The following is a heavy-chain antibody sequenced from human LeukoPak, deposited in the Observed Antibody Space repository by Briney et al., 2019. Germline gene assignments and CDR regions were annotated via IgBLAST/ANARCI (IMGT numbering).Heavy chain of an antibody. CDR1: GFTFDDYA. CDR3: VNSGFDP. V-gene: IGHV3-9*01. Sequence: GRSLRLSCAASGFTFDDYAMHWVRQAPGKGLEWVSGISWNSGSIGYADSVKGRFTISRDNFKNTLYLQMNSLRVEDTALYYCVNSGFDPWGQGTLVTVSS. D-gene: IGHD3-10*01. J-gene: IGHJ5*02. CDR2: ISWNSGSI.